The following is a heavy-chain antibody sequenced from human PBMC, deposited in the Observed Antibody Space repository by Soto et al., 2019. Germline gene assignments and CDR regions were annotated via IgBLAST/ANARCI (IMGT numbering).Heavy chain of an antibody. J-gene: IGHJ2*01. CDR1: GGAFSSYT. V-gene: IGHV1-69*12. CDR3: ARGNHRWLQLWYFDL. CDR2: IIPIFGTA. D-gene: IGHD5-12*01. Sequence: QVQLVQSGAEVKKPGSSVTVSCKASGGAFSSYTISWVRQAPGQGLEWMGGIIPIFGTANHAQKFQGSVTITADQSTSTAYMELSSLRSEDTAVYYCARGNHRWLQLWYFDLWGRGTLVPVSS.